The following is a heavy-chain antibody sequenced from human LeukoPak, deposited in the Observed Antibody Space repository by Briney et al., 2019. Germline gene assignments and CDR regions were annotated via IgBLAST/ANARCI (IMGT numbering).Heavy chain of an antibody. CDR1: GFTFSSYW. J-gene: IGHJ4*02. V-gene: IGHV3-74*01. CDR3: ARGRLWNIDY. D-gene: IGHD1/OR15-1a*01. CDR2: INRDGSST. Sequence: GGSLRLSCAASGFTFSSYWMHWVRQAPGKGLVWVSRINRDGSSTTYADSVKGRVTISRDNTKNTVYLQMNSLRAEDTAVYYCARGRLWNIDYWGQGILVTVSS.